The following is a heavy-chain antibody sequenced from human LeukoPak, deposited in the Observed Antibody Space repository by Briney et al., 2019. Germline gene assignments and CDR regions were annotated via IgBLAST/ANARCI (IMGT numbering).Heavy chain of an antibody. CDR3: AKLEYWSSTSCYYFDY. Sequence: SETLSLTCAVYGGSFSGYYWSWIRQPPGKGLEWIGEINHSGSTNYNPSLKSRVTISVDTSKNQFSLKLSSVTAADTAVYYCAKLEYWSSTSCYYFDYWGQGTLVTVSS. CDR2: INHSGST. D-gene: IGHD2-2*01. CDR1: GGSFSGYY. J-gene: IGHJ4*02. V-gene: IGHV4-34*01.